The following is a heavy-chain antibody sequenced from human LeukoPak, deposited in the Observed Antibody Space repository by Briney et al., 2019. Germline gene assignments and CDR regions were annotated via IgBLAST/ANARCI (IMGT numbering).Heavy chain of an antibody. V-gene: IGHV3-48*03. J-gene: IGHJ6*02. CDR1: GFTFSTYE. CDR2: IDGSGSTT. CDR3: ARRLVISAYYYGMDV. D-gene: IGHD3-22*01. Sequence: PGGSLRLSCAASGFTFSTYEMNWVRQAPGKGLECLSYIDGSGSTTYYTDSVKGRFTLSRDNAKNSLYLQMNSLRAEDTAVYYCARRLVISAYYYGMDVWGQGTTVTVSS.